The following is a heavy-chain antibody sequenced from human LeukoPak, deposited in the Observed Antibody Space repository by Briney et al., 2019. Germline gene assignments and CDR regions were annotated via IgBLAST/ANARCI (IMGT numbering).Heavy chain of an antibody. CDR3: AKGSF. J-gene: IGHJ4*02. D-gene: IGHD3-10*01. CDR1: GFTFSTSA. Sequence: GGSLRLSCVVSGFTFSTSAMSWVRQAPGKGLEWVSGISESGGSTYYADPVKGRFTSSRDNSKNTLYLQMNNLRAEDTAAYYCAKGSFWGQGTLVTVSS. CDR2: ISESGGST. V-gene: IGHV3-23*01.